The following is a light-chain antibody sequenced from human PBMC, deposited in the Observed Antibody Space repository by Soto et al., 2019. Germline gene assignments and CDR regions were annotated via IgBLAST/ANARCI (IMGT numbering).Light chain of an antibody. CDR2: GAS. CDR1: QSVSRN. Sequence: EIVMTQSPAILSVSPGERATLSCRASQSVSRNLAWYQQKPGQPPRLLIYGASTRATVIPARFSGSGSGTEFTLNILSLQSEDFAGYDCQQYNNWPRAFGKGANVEIK. CDR3: QQYNNWPRA. J-gene: IGKJ1*01. V-gene: IGKV3-15*01.